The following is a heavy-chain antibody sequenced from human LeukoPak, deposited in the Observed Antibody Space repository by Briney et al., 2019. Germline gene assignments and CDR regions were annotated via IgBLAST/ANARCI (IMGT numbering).Heavy chain of an antibody. Sequence: GASVKVSCKASGGTFISYAISWVRQAPGQGLEWMGGIIPIFGTANYAQKFQGRVTITADESTSTAYMELSSLRSEDTAVYYCARDSSSSYYMDVWGKGTTVTVSS. CDR3: ARDSSSSYYMDV. D-gene: IGHD2-2*01. J-gene: IGHJ6*03. CDR1: GGTFISYA. V-gene: IGHV1-69*13. CDR2: IIPIFGTA.